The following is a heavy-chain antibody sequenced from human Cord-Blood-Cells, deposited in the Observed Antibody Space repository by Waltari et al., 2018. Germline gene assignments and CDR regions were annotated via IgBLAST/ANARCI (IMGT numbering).Heavy chain of an antibody. Sequence: QLQLQESGPGLVKPSETLSLTCTVSGGSISSSSYYWGWIRQPPGKGLEWIGSIYYSGNTYYNPSLKSRVTISVDTSKNQFSLKLSSVTAADTAVYYCARRQLTGTTPGGAFDIWGQGTMVTVSS. D-gene: IGHD1-20*01. CDR2: IYYSGNT. CDR3: ARRQLTGTTPGGAFDI. CDR1: GGSISSSSYY. V-gene: IGHV4-39*07. J-gene: IGHJ3*02.